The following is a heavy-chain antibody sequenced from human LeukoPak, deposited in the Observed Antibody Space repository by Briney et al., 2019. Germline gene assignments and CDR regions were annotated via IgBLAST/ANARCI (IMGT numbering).Heavy chain of an antibody. J-gene: IGHJ4*02. D-gene: IGHD3-22*01. CDR2: IYYSGST. CDR3: AGKIYDSSGYRDY. Sequence: SETLSLTCTVSGGSTSSSSYYWGWIRQPPGKGLEWIGSIYYSGSTYYNPSLKSRVTISVDTSKNQFSLKLSSVTAADTAVYYCAGKIYDSSGYRDYWGQGTLVTVSS. V-gene: IGHV4-39*01. CDR1: GGSTSSSSYY.